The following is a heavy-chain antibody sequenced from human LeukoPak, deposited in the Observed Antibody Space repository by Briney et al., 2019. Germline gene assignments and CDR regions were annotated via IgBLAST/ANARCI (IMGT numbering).Heavy chain of an antibody. CDR1: GGSISSYY. D-gene: IGHD2-2*01. V-gene: IGHV4-4*07. CDR3: ARGLYQLSHPYYYYYMDV. CDR2: IYTSGST. Sequence: PSETLSLTCTVSGGSISSYYWSWIRQPAGKGLEWIGRIYTSGSTNYNPSLKSRVTMSVDTSKNQFSLKLSSVTAADTAVYYCARGLYQLSHPYYYYYMDVWGKGTTVTVSS. J-gene: IGHJ6*03.